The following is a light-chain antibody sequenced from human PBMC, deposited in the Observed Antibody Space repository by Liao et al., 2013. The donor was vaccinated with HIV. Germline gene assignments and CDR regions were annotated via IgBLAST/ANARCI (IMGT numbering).Light chain of an antibody. CDR1: NIGSKS. Sequence: SYVLTQPPSVSVAPGKTARITCGGNNIGSKSVHWYQQRPGQAPVLVISFNSDRPSGIPERFSGSSSGNTATLTISRAEAGDEADYYCQVYDGGVDRVFGTGTKVTVL. J-gene: IGLJ1*01. V-gene: IGLV3-21*04. CDR3: QVYDGGVDRV. CDR2: FNS.